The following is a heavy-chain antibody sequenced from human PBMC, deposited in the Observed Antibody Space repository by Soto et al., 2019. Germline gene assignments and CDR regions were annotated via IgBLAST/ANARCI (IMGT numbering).Heavy chain of an antibody. CDR3: ARDLRGYDFWSGYYDWFDP. J-gene: IGHJ5*02. Sequence: QVQLVQSGAEVKKPGASVKVSCKASGYTFTSYGISWVRQAPGQGLEWMGWISAYNGNTHYAQKLEDRVTLTKDTSTSTAYMELRSLRSDDTAVYYCARDLRGYDFWSGYYDWFDPWGKGTLVTVSS. V-gene: IGHV1-18*01. CDR1: GYTFTSYG. CDR2: ISAYNGNT. D-gene: IGHD3-3*01.